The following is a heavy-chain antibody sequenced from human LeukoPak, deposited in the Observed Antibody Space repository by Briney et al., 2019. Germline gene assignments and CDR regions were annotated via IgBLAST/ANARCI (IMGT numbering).Heavy chain of an antibody. D-gene: IGHD1-14*01. CDR3: ARVSSYRQYYYYYGMDV. Sequence: SETLSLTCAVYGGSFSGYYWSWIRQPPGKGLEWIGEINHSGSTNYNPSLKSRVTISVDTSKNQFSLKLSSVTAADTAVYYCARVSSYRQYYYYYGMDVWGQGTTVTVSS. CDR2: INHSGST. V-gene: IGHV4-34*01. J-gene: IGHJ6*02. CDR1: GGSFSGYY.